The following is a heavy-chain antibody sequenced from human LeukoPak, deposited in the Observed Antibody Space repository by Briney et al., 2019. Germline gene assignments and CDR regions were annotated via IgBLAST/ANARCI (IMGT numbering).Heavy chain of an antibody. J-gene: IGHJ5*02. CDR1: GLPLSSYY. CDR2: IFHSGIT. Sequence: AEPLSLTCTVSGLPLSSYYWNWIRQPPGKGLEWIGYIFHSGITNYKPSLKRRVTISLDTSKNQFSLKLSSVTAADTAVYYCARGSQTYCSTTSCHSWFDPWGQGTLVTVSS. V-gene: IGHV4-59*01. CDR3: ARGSQTYCSTTSCHSWFDP. D-gene: IGHD2-2*01.